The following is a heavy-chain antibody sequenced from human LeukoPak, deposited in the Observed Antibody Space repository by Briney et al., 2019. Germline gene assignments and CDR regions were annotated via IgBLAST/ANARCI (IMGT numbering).Heavy chain of an antibody. CDR1: GGSFSGYY. V-gene: IGHV4-34*01. CDR2: INHSGST. J-gene: IGHJ6*02. D-gene: IGHD5-18*01. CDR3: ARLGGYSYYYYGMDV. Sequence: SETLSLTCAVYGGSFSGYYWSWIRQPPGKGLEWIGEINHSGSTNYNPSLKSRVTISVDTSKNQFSLKLSSVTAADTAVYYCARLGGYSYYYYGMDVWGQGTTVTVS.